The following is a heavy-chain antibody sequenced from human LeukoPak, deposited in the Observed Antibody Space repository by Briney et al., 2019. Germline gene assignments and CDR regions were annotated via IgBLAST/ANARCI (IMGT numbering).Heavy chain of an antibody. CDR2: IIPILGIA. Sequence: GSSVKVSCKASGGTFSSYTISWERQAPGQGLEWMGRIIPILGIANYAQKFQGRVTITADKSTSTACMELSSLRSEDTAVYYCARESVVGATVGYYYYMDVWGKGTTVTVSS. D-gene: IGHD1-26*01. V-gene: IGHV1-69*04. CDR1: GGTFSSYT. CDR3: ARESVVGATVGYYYYMDV. J-gene: IGHJ6*03.